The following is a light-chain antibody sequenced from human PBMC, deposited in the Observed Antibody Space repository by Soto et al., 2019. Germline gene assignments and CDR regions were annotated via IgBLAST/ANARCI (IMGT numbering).Light chain of an antibody. Sequence: QSALTQPASVSGSPGQSITISCTGPSSDVGGYNYVSWYQQHPGKVPNLMIYDVTHRPSGVSNRFSGSKSGNTASLTISGLQAEDEADYYCSSYTSSNTLVFGGGTKLTVL. CDR1: SSDVGGYNY. V-gene: IGLV2-14*03. CDR2: DVT. J-gene: IGLJ2*01. CDR3: SSYTSSNTLV.